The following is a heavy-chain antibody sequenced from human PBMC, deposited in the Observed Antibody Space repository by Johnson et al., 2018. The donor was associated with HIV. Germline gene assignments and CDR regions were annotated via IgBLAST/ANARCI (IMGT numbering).Heavy chain of an antibody. CDR3: ARAPYNWNSGLFDALDM. CDR1: GFTVSTKY. V-gene: IGHV3-66*01. Sequence: VQLVESGGGVVQPGRSLRLSCAASGFTVSTKYMTWVRQAPGKGLECVSVIYKGGFVHYADSVKGRFTISRDTVKNSVFLQMNSLTAEDTAVFYCARAPYNWNSGLFDALDMWGQGTMVTVSS. CDR2: IYKGGFV. D-gene: IGHD1-7*01. J-gene: IGHJ3*02.